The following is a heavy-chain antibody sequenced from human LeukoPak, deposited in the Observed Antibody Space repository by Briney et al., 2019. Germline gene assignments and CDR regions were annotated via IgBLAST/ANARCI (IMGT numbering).Heavy chain of an antibody. V-gene: IGHV3-23*01. J-gene: IGHJ4*02. Sequence: PGGSLSLSCAASGFTLECYVIIYVGPAPPKGLAWVAWVNDSGGSTYHADSVKGRFSISRDNSKNTLYLQMNSLRTEDTAVYYCARDRAYSGNDATYFDCWGQGTLVTVSS. D-gene: IGHD5-12*01. CDR1: GFTLECYV. CDR2: VNDSGGST. CDR3: ARDRAYSGNDATYFDC.